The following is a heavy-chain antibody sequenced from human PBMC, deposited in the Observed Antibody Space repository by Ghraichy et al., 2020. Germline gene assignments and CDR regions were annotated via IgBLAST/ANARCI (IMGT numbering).Heavy chain of an antibody. D-gene: IGHD3-22*01. J-gene: IGHJ4*02. V-gene: IGHV3-30*04. CDR1: GFTFSSYA. Sequence: GSLRLSCAASGFTFSSYAMHWVRQAPGKGLEWVTVISYDGSNKYYADSVKGRFTISRDNSKNTLYLQMNSLRAEDTAVYYCARVGYDSSGYYENFDYWGQGTLVTVSS. CDR3: ARVGYDSSGYYENFDY. CDR2: ISYDGSNK.